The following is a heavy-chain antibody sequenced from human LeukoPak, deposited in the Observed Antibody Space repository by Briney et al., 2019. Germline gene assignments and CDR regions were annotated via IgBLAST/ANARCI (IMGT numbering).Heavy chain of an antibody. CDR2: INHSGST. V-gene: IGHV4-34*01. CDR1: GGSFSGYY. D-gene: IGHD6-13*01. CDR3: ARAMAAAGTGWFDP. Sequence: PSETLSLTCAVYGGSFSGYYWSWIRQPPGKGLEWIGEINHSGSTNYNPSLKSRVTISVDTSKNQFSLKLSSVTAADTAVYYCARAMAAAGTGWFDPWGQGTLVTVSS. J-gene: IGHJ5*02.